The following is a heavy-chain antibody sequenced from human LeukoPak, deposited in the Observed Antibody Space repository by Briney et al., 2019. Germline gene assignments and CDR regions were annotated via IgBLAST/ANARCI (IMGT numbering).Heavy chain of an antibody. V-gene: IGHV4-4*07. CDR3: AREFRYGDLDY. CDR2: IYSSGST. J-gene: IGHJ4*02. CDR1: GGSISTYY. Sequence: PSETLSLTCTVSGGSISTYYWSWIRQPAGKGLEWIGRIYSSGSTNYKSSLKSRITMSVDTSKNQFSLKLSSVTAADTAVCYCAREFRYGDLDYWGQGTLVTVSS. D-gene: IGHD2-21*02.